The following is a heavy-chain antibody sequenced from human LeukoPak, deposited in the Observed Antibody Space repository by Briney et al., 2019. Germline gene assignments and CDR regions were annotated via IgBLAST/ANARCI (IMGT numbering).Heavy chain of an antibody. Sequence: GGSLRLSCAASGFTFDDYAMHWVRQAPGKGLEWVSLISWDGGSTYYADSVEGRFTISRDNSKNSLYLQMNSLSAEDTALYYCAKGAYRGPYYYYYMDVWGKGTTVTVSS. D-gene: IGHD3-16*01. CDR2: ISWDGGST. J-gene: IGHJ6*03. CDR1: GFTFDDYA. V-gene: IGHV3-43D*03. CDR3: AKGAYRGPYYYYYMDV.